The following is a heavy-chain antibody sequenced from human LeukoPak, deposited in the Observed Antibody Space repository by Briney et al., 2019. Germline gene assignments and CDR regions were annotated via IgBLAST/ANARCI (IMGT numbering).Heavy chain of an antibody. J-gene: IGHJ4*02. CDR3: ARDDNYDSSGAVDY. Sequence: ASVKVSRKASGYTFTSYGISWVRQAPGQGLEWMGRINPNSGGTNYAQKFQGRVTMTRDTSISTAYMELSRLRSDDTAVYYCARDDNYDSSGAVDYWGQGTLVTVSS. CDR1: GYTFTSYG. D-gene: IGHD3-22*01. CDR2: INPNSGGT. V-gene: IGHV1-2*06.